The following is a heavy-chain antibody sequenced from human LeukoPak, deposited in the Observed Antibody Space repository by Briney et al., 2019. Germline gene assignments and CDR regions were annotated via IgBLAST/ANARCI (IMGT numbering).Heavy chain of an antibody. J-gene: IGHJ4*02. CDR3: ARVSLGYCSGGTCYFQDH. V-gene: IGHV1-8*01. CDR1: GYTFTNYD. Sequence: ASVKVSCKASGYTFTNYDINWVRRATGQGLEWMGWMNPNSGNTGYAQKFQGRVTMTRSTSISTTYMELSSLTSEDTAVYYCARVSLGYCSGGTCYFQDHWGQGTLVTVSS. CDR2: MNPNSGNT. D-gene: IGHD2-15*01.